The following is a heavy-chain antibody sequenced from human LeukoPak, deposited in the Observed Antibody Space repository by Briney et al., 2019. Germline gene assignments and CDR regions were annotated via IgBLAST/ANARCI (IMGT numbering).Heavy chain of an antibody. V-gene: IGHV3-30*18. D-gene: IGHD6-13*01. CDR1: GFTFSSYG. Sequence: PGGSLTLSCAASGFTFSSYGMHWVRQAPGKGLEWVAVISYDGSNKYYADSVKGRFTISRDNSKNTLYLQMNSLRAEDTAVYYCAKGNNIAAAVDYWGQGTLVTVSS. J-gene: IGHJ4*02. CDR2: ISYDGSNK. CDR3: AKGNNIAAAVDY.